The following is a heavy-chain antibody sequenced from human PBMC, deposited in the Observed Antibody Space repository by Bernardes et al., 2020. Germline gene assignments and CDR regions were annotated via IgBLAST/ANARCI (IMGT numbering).Heavy chain of an antibody. V-gene: IGHV4-61*01. CDR3: ARIRYSGFDSLHWFDP. CDR1: GGSVTIGSYY. D-gene: IGHD5-12*01. J-gene: IGHJ5*02. Sequence: SEPLSLTCTVSGGSVTIGSYYWTWVRQTPGKALEWIGYVFHTGYTNYNPSLKSRVTFSVDTSKNQFSLRLTSMTAADTAVYYCARIRYSGFDSLHWFDPWGQGTLVTVSS. CDR2: VFHTGYT.